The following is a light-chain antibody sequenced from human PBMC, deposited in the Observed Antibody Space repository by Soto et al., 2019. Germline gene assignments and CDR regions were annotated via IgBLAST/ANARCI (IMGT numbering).Light chain of an antibody. CDR3: ATWDDSLKGRV. CDR1: SSNVGSNT. J-gene: IGLJ3*02. Sequence: QSVLAQPPSASGTPGQRVTISCSGSSSNVGSNTVNWYQLVPGTAPKLLIHNNNQRPSGVPDRFSGSKSGSSASLAISGLQFEDEADYYCATWDDSLKGRVFGGGTKLTVL. V-gene: IGLV1-44*01. CDR2: NNN.